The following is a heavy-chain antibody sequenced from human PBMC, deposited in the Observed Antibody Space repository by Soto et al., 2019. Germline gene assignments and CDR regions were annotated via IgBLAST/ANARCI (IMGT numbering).Heavy chain of an antibody. V-gene: IGHV1-69*01. Sequence: QVRLVQSGPEVRKTGFSVKVSCKASGASFTTSAVSWVRQAPGQGPEWMGGIVPIFGPEKYAPKFQGRLTISADEHTNTSYMELGSVRSEDTAVYYCARGIEYSTGWPYLEYWGQGTLVTVSS. CDR1: GASFTTSA. CDR3: ARGIEYSTGWPYLEY. J-gene: IGHJ4*02. D-gene: IGHD6-19*01. CDR2: IVPIFGPE.